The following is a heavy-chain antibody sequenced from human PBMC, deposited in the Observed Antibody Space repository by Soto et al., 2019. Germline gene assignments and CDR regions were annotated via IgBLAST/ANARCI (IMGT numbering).Heavy chain of an antibody. CDR1: GFTFSSYA. V-gene: IGHV3-23*01. Sequence: EVQLLESGGGLLQPGGSLRLSCAASGFTFSSYAMSWVRQAPGKGLEWVSVISGSGDFTFYADSVKGRFTISRDNSKNTLYLQMNTLRAEDTAVYYCAKTQNATLDYWGQVTLVTVSS. D-gene: IGHD1-26*01. CDR3: AKTQNATLDY. J-gene: IGHJ4*02. CDR2: ISGSGDFT.